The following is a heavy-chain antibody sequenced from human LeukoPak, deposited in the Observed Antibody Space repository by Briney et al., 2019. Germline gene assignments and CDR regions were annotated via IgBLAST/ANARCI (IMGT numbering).Heavy chain of an antibody. Sequence: ASVKVSCKASGCTFTGYYMHWVRQAPGQGLEWMGWINPNSGGTNYAQKFQGRVTMTRDTSISTAYMELSRLRSDDTAVYYCARKSSIAARNFDYWGQGTLVTVSS. D-gene: IGHD6-6*01. CDR1: GCTFTGYY. J-gene: IGHJ4*02. V-gene: IGHV1-2*02. CDR3: ARKSSIAARNFDY. CDR2: INPNSGGT.